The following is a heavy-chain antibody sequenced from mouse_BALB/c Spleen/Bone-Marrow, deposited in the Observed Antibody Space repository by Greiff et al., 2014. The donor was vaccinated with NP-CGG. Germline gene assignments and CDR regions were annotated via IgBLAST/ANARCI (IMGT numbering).Heavy chain of an antibody. Sequence: QVQLKESGAELMKPGASVKISCKTSGYTFSSYWIEWVKQRPGHGLEWIGEILPGSGSTNSNEKFKGKATFTADTSSNTAHMQLSSLTSEDSAVYYCARELGLRLAYWGQGTLVTVSA. CDR2: ILPGSGST. CDR1: GYTFSSYW. J-gene: IGHJ3*01. V-gene: IGHV1-9*01. CDR3: ARELGLRLAY. D-gene: IGHD3-1*01.